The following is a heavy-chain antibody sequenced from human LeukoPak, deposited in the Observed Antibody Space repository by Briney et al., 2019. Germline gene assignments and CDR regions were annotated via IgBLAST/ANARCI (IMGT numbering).Heavy chain of an antibody. V-gene: IGHV3-33*01. CDR2: VWHDGSDK. Sequence: GGSLRLSCVASGFTFSSYGMYWVRQAPGKGLEWVAIVWHDGSDKYYADSVKGRFTVSRDNSKNTIYLQLNSLRAEDTAVYYCARDLDYSNHFSWFDPWGQGTLVIVSS. CDR3: ARDLDYSNHFSWFDP. J-gene: IGHJ5*02. CDR1: GFTFSSYG. D-gene: IGHD4-11*01.